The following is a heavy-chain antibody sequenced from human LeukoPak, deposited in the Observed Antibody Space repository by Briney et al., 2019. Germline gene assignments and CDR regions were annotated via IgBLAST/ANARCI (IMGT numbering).Heavy chain of an antibody. Sequence: ASVKVSCKASGYTFTSYGISWVRPAPGQGLEWMGWSSAYNGKTNYSQKLKARVTMTTDTSTSTAYMELRSLRSNDTAVYYCAGHHPTYYYDSSGYRPTPYDAFDIWGQGTMVTVSS. CDR3: AGHHPTYYYDSSGYRPTPYDAFDI. CDR2: SSAYNGKT. V-gene: IGHV1-18*01. D-gene: IGHD3-22*01. CDR1: GYTFTSYG. J-gene: IGHJ3*02.